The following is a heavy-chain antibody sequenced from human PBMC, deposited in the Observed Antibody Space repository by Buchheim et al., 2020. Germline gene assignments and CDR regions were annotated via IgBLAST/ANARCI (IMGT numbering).Heavy chain of an antibody. Sequence: QVQLVESGGGVVQPGRSLRLSCAASGFTFSSYGMHWVRQAPGKGLEWVAVISYDGSNKYYADSVKGRFTISRDNSKNTLYLQMNSLRAEDTAVYYCAKDRRYRGSYHIDYWGQGTL. CDR3: AKDRRYRGSYHIDY. CDR1: GFTFSSYG. V-gene: IGHV3-30*18. J-gene: IGHJ4*02. D-gene: IGHD1-26*01. CDR2: ISYDGSNK.